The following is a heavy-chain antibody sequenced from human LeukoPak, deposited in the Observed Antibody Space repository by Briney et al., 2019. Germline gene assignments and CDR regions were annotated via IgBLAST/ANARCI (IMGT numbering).Heavy chain of an antibody. V-gene: IGHV3-23*01. J-gene: IGHJ4*02. CDR2: IPTSGGIT. D-gene: IGHD4-17*01. CDR1: GFSFSTYG. Sequence: PGGSLRLSCADSGFSFSTYGMSWVRQAPGKGLEWVSGIPTSGGITYYADSVKGRFTISRDNSKNTLYLQMNSLRAEDTAVYYCAKDGYGDYVDFDYWGQGTLVTVSS. CDR3: AKDGYGDYVDFDY.